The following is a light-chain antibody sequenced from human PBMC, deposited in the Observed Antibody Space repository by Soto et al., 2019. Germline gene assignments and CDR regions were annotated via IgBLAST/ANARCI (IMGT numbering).Light chain of an antibody. CDR1: QSVSSRY. V-gene: IGKV3D-20*01. CDR2: DAS. Sequence: EIVLTHSQATLSLSPGERGTLSCGASQSVSSRYLAWYQQKPGLAPRLLIYDASSRATGIPDRFSGSGSGTDFTLTISRLEPEDFAVYYCQQYGSSPTFGQGTKVDIK. J-gene: IGKJ1*01. CDR3: QQYGSSPT.